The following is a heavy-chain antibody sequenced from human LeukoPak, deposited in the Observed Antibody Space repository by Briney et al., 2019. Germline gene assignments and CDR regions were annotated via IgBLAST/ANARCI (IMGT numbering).Heavy chain of an antibody. J-gene: IGHJ4*02. CDR3: ARGVGDGYNYAGDY. CDR2: ISSSSSYI. D-gene: IGHD5-24*01. CDR1: GFTFSSYS. V-gene: IGHV3-21*01. Sequence: PGGSLRLSCAASGFTFSSYSMNWVRQAPGKGLEWVSSISSSSSYIYYGGSVQGRFTISRDNAKNSLYLQLNSLRAEDTAVYYCARGVGDGYNYAGDYWGQGILVTVSS.